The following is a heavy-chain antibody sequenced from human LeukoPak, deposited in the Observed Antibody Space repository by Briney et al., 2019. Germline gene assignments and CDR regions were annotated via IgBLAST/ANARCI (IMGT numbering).Heavy chain of an antibody. D-gene: IGHD1-26*01. CDR2: IYHSGST. CDR3: ARERREQLLPPYTRLVTYFDY. CDR1: GGSISSSNW. V-gene: IGHV4-4*02. J-gene: IGHJ4*02. Sequence: KPSETLSLTCAVSGGSISSSNWWSWVRQPPGKGLEWIGEIYHSGSTNYNPSLKSRVTISVDKSKNQFSLKLSSVTAADTAVYYCARERREQLLPPYTRLVTYFDYWGQGTLVTVSS.